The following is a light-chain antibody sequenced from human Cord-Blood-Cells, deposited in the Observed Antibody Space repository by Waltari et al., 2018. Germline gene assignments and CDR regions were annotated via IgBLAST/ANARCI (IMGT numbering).Light chain of an antibody. CDR2: DAS. Sequence: EIVLTQSPATLSLSPGERATLSCRASQSVSRYLAWYQQKPGQAPRLLIYDASNRATGIPARFSGSGSGTDFTLTISSLEPEDFAVYYCQQRSNWPPLTFGGWTKVEIK. J-gene: IGKJ4*01. CDR3: QQRSNWPPLT. V-gene: IGKV3-11*01. CDR1: QSVSRY.